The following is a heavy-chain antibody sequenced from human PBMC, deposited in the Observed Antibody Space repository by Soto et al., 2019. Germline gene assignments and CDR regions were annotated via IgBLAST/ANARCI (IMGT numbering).Heavy chain of an antibody. J-gene: IGHJ6*02. D-gene: IGHD4-17*01. Sequence: QVQLVQSGAEVKKPGSSVKVSCKASGGTFSSYAISWVRQAPGQGLEWMGGIIPIFGTANYAQKFQGRVTITADESTRTAYMELSRLRSEDTAVYYCARNPMTTVTLIYYYGMDVWGQGTTVTVSS. CDR2: IIPIFGTA. CDR3: ARNPMTTVTLIYYYGMDV. CDR1: GGTFSSYA. V-gene: IGHV1-69*12.